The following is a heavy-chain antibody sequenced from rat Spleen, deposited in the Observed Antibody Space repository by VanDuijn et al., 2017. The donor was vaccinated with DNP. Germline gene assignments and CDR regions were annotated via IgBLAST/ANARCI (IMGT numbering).Heavy chain of an antibody. J-gene: IGHJ4*01. V-gene: IGHV5-31*01. CDR2: ITSSGGSI. Sequence: EVRLVESGGDLVRPGRSVKIACVASGFTFSNYWMTWIRQVPGRGLEWVASITSSGGSIYYLDSVKGRFTISRDNAKSSLYLQMDSLRSEDTATYYCTWGNVDAWGQGTSVTVSS. CDR1: GFTFSNYW. CDR3: TWGNVDA.